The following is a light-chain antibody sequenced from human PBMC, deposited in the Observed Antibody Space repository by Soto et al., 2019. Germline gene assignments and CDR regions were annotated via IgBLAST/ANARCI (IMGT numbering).Light chain of an antibody. V-gene: IGLV2-14*01. CDR1: SSDVGGYNY. Sequence: QSALTQPASVSGSPGQSITISCTGTSSDVGGYNYVSWYQQHPGKAPKLMIYEVSNRPSGVSNRFSGSKSGNTASLTISGLQAEDEADYYCSSYTISATGVFGGGTQLTVL. CDR3: SSYTISATGV. J-gene: IGLJ3*02. CDR2: EVS.